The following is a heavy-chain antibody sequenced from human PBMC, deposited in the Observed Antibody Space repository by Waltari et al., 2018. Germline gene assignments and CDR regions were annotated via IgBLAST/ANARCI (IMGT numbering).Heavy chain of an antibody. CDR2: IHNDGST. D-gene: IGHD6-6*01. V-gene: IGHV4-61*01. CDR3: ARDPILSSSSGGCDY. Sequence: QVQLQESGPGLGKPSETLSLTCAVSGGPVRGTRYNWRWIRQPPGKGLEWIGYIHNDGSTNHNPALNSRVTISADASKNHFSLKLTSVTAADTAVYYCARDPILSSSSGGCDYWGQGTLVTVSS. J-gene: IGHJ4*02. CDR1: GGPVRGTRYN.